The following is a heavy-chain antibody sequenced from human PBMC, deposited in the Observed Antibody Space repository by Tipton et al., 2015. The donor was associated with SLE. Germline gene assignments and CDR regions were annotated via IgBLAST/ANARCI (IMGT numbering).Heavy chain of an antibody. D-gene: IGHD2-8*02. J-gene: IGHJ2*01. CDR3: ARLAYGDLGYCDGGVCYPFHDF. V-gene: IGHV4-59*01. CDR2: IYYSGST. Sequence: TLSLTCTVPGGSINSYYWSWIRQPPGKGLEWIGYIYYSGSTNYNASLKSRVTISEDTSKKQFSLKLKYVTAADTAVYYCARLAYGDLGYCDGGVCYPFHDFWGRGILVTVSS. CDR1: GGSINSYY.